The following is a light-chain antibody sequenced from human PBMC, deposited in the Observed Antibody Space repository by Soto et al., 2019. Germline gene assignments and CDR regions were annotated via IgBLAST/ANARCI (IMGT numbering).Light chain of an antibody. Sequence: EIVLTQSPATLSLSPWERATLSCRASQNVRFYLAWYQQQPGQTPRLLIYDASKRASGIPARFSGSGSGTDFTLTISSLEPEDFAVYYCQQRTNWSWTFGRGTKVEVK. CDR3: QQRTNWSWT. CDR2: DAS. V-gene: IGKV3-11*01. J-gene: IGKJ1*01. CDR1: QNVRFY.